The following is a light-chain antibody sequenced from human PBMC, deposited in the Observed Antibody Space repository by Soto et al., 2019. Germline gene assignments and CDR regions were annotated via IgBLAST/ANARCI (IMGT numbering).Light chain of an antibody. CDR1: QSLSSN. V-gene: IGKV3-15*01. CDR3: QQYNDWPPGYT. Sequence: EIVMTQSPATLSVSPGERATLFCRASQSLSSNLAWYQQKPGQSPRLLIHGASTRATGIPDRFSGSGSGTEFTLTISSLQSEDFAVYYCQQYNDWPPGYTFGQGTKVDIK. CDR2: GAS. J-gene: IGKJ2*01.